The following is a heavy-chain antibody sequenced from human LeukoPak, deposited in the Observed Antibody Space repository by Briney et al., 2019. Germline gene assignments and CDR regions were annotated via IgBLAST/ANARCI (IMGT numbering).Heavy chain of an antibody. Sequence: PSETLSLTCTVSGGSVSSGSYYWSWIRQPPGKGLEWIGYIYYSGSTNYNPSIKSRVTISVDTSKNQFSLKLSSVTAADTAVYYCARGALGWLQLEYYFDYWGQGTLVTVSS. D-gene: IGHD5-24*01. CDR3: ARGALGWLQLEYYFDY. CDR2: IYYSGST. CDR1: GGSVSSGSYY. J-gene: IGHJ4*02. V-gene: IGHV4-61*01.